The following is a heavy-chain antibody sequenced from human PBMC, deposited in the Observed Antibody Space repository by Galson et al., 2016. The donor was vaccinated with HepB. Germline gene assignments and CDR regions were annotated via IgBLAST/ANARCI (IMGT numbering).Heavy chain of an antibody. J-gene: IGHJ4*02. CDR3: ARIYYDSSGPFDY. CDR2: ISSSSFSA. V-gene: IGHV3-11*06. CDR1: GFGFSDYY. D-gene: IGHD3-22*01. Sequence: SLRLSCAASGFGFSDYYMSWIRQAPGKGLEWVSYISSSSFSANYADSVKGRFTISRDNAKNSLYLQMNSLRAEDKAVYYCARIYYDSSGPFDYWGQGTLVTVSS.